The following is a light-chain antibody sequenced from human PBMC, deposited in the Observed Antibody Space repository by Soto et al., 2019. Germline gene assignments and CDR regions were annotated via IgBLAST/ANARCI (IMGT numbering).Light chain of an antibody. CDR1: QTISDY. Sequence: DIQMTQSPSSLSASIGDRVTITCRASQTISDYLNWYQQKPGKAPNLLIYGASNLESGVPSRFSASGSGTEFTLTINSLDPEDFATYYCQQSYSVPCTFGPGTKVDVK. CDR3: QQSYSVPCT. J-gene: IGKJ3*01. V-gene: IGKV1-39*01. CDR2: GAS.